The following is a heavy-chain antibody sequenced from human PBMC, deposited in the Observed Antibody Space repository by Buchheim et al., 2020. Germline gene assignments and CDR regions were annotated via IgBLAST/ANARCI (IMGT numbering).Heavy chain of an antibody. Sequence: QVQLQESGPGLVKPSETLSLTCTVSGGSISSYYWSWIRQPPGKGLEWIGYIYYSGSTNYNPSLKSRVTISVDTSTNQFPLKLSSVTAADTAVYYCARANYDFWSGYYTQNDYYYYGMDVWGQGTT. J-gene: IGHJ6*02. D-gene: IGHD3-3*01. CDR2: IYYSGST. V-gene: IGHV4-59*01. CDR3: ARANYDFWSGYYTQNDYYYYGMDV. CDR1: GGSISSYY.